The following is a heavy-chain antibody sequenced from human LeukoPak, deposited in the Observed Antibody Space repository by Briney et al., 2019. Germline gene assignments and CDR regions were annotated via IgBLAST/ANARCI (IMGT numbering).Heavy chain of an antibody. J-gene: IGHJ4*02. Sequence: ASVKVSCKASGYTFTGYYMHWVRQAPGQGLEWMGWINPNSGGTNYAQKFQGRVTMTRDTSITTAYMELSSLKSDDTAVYYCARGREVAGTVGYWGQGTLVTVS. V-gene: IGHV1-2*02. CDR1: GYTFTGYY. CDR2: INPNSGGT. D-gene: IGHD6-19*01. CDR3: ARGREVAGTVGY.